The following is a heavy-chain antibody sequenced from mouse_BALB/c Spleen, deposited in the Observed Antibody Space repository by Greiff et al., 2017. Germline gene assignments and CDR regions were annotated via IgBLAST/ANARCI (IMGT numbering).Heavy chain of an antibody. CDR2: ISSGGSYT. CDR1: GFTFSSYA. Sequence: DVKLVESGGGLVKPGGSLKLSCAASGFTFSSYAMSWVRQTPEKRLEWVATISSGGSYTYYPDSVKGRFTISRDNAKNTLYLQMSSLRSEDTAMYYCARQDYGSRRAMDYWGQGTSVTVSS. D-gene: IGHD1-1*01. J-gene: IGHJ4*01. V-gene: IGHV5-9-3*01. CDR3: ARQDYGSRRAMDY.